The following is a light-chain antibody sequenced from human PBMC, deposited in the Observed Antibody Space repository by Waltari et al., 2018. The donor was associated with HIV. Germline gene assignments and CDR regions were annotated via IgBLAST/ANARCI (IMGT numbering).Light chain of an antibody. J-gene: IGKJ4*01. CDR2: TAS. V-gene: IGKV1-9*01. Sequence: IKLTQSPSFLSASVADRVTIPCRTRHGISIHLAGYQQKPRKAPKLLIYTASTLQSGVPSRFSGSGSGTEFTLTISSLQPEDFATYYCQQLDSYTQITFGGGTKVEIK. CDR3: QQLDSYTQIT. CDR1: HGISIH.